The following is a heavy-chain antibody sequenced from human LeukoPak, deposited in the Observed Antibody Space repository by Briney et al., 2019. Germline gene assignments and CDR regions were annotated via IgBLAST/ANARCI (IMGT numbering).Heavy chain of an antibody. CDR1: GFTFSSYG. D-gene: IGHD3-10*01. CDR3: AKVGLVRGVIGAFFY. J-gene: IGHJ4*02. V-gene: IGHV3-23*01. Sequence: GESLKISFAASGFTFSSYGMSWVRQAPGKGLEWVSAISGSGGSTYYADSVKGRFTISRDNSKNTLYLQMNSLRAEDTAVCYCAKVGLVRGVIGAFFYWGQGTLVTVSS. CDR2: ISGSGGST.